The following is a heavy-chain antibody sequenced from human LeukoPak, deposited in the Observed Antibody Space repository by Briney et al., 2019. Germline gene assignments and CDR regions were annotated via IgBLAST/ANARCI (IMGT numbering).Heavy chain of an antibody. V-gene: IGHV3-30-3*01. CDR2: ISYDGSNK. D-gene: IGHD4-17*01. Sequence: GGSLRLSCAASGFTFSSYAMHWVRQAPGKGLEWVAVISYDGSNKYYADSVKGRFTISRDNSKNTLYLQMNSLRAEDTAVYYCARSPTVTYYYYYYMDVWGKGTTVTVSS. CDR3: ARSPTVTYYYYYYMDV. CDR1: GFTFSSYA. J-gene: IGHJ6*03.